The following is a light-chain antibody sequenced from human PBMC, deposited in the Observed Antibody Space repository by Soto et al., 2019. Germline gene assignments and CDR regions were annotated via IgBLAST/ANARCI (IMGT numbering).Light chain of an antibody. J-gene: IGKJ5*01. CDR1: QSVSSN. CDR2: GAS. V-gene: IGKV3-15*01. Sequence: IFITHSPATLSLSPVXXXXXXXRASQSVSSNLAWYQQKPGQAPRLLIYGASTRATGIPARFSGSGSGTEFTLTISSLQSEDFAVYYCQQYNNWITFGQGTRLEI. CDR3: QQYNNWIT.